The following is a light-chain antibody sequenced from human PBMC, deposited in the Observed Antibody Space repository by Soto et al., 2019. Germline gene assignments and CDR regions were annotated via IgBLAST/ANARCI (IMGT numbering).Light chain of an antibody. CDR1: QSVSSY. V-gene: IGKV2-28*01. J-gene: IGKJ1*01. Sequence: EIVLTQSPATLSLSPGERATLSCRASQSVSSYLAWYLQKPGQSPQLLIYLGSNRASGVPDRFSGSGSGTDFTLKISRVEAEDVGVYYCMQGLQTWTFGQGTKVDIK. CDR3: MQGLQTWT. CDR2: LGS.